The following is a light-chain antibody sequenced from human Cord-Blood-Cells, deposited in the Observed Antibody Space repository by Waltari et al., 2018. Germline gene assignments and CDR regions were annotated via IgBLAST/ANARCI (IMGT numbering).Light chain of an antibody. CDR1: QSISSY. J-gene: IGKJ5*01. CDR2: AAS. V-gene: IGKV1-39*01. Sequence: DLQMTQSPSSLSASVGARVTITCRASQSISSYLNWYQQNPGKSPKVLIYAASSLQSGVPSRFSGSGAGTDCTLTISSLQPEDFATYYCQQSYSTPITFGQGTRLEIK. CDR3: QQSYSTPIT.